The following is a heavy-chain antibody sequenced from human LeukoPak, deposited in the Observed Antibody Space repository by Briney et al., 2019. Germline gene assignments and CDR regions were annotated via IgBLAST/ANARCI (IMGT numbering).Heavy chain of an antibody. CDR2: IYYSGST. D-gene: IGHD3-10*01. V-gene: IGHV4-59*01. CDR3: ARYASEKYFDY. CDR1: GGSISNYF. Sequence: SETLSLTCTVSGGSISNYFWSWIRQPPGKGLEWIGYIYYSGSTNYNPSLKSRVTMSVDTSKNQFSLRLSSMTAADTAVYFCARYASEKYFDYWGQGTLVTVSS. J-gene: IGHJ4*02.